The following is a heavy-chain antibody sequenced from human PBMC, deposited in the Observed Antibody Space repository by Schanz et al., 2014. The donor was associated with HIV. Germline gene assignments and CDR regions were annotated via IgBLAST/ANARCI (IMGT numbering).Heavy chain of an antibody. V-gene: IGHV3-33*08. D-gene: IGHD3-3*01. CDR2: IWFDGRNK. CDR1: GFTFSSYG. CDR3: TRGRFLERGGMDV. Sequence: QMQLVESGGGVVRPGRSLKLSCAASGFTFSSYGMHWVRQAPGKGLEWVAVIWFDGRNKYYGDSVKGRFMISRDNSNNTLYLQMNSLRAEDTAVYFCTRGRFLERGGMDVWGQGTAVTVSS. J-gene: IGHJ6*02.